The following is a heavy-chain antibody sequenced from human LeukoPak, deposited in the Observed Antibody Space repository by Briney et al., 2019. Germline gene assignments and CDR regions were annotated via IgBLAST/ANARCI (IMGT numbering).Heavy chain of an antibody. CDR2: ISGSGGST. CDR3: AKDREYSSGWYP. Sequence: GGSLRLSCAASGFTFSSYAMSWVRQAPGKGLEWVTAISGSGGSTYYADSVKGRFTISRDNSKNTLYLQMNSLRAEDTAVYYCAKDREYSSGWYPWGQGTLVTVSS. J-gene: IGHJ5*02. CDR1: GFTFSSYA. V-gene: IGHV3-23*01. D-gene: IGHD6-19*01.